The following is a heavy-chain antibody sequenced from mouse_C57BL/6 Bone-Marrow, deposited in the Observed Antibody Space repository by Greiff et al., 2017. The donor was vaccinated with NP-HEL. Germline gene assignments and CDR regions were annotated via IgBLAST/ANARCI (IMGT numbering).Heavy chain of an antibody. J-gene: IGHJ3*01. CDR1: GYTFTDYA. CDR2: ISTYYGDA. CDR3: ARSPHYYGSRAWFAY. D-gene: IGHD1-1*01. V-gene: IGHV1-67*01. Sequence: QVQLQQSGPELVRPGVSVKISCKGSGYTFTDYAMHWVKQSHAKSLAWIGVISTYYGDASYNQKFTDKATMTVDKSSSTAYMELARLTSEDSAVYYVARSPHYYGSRAWFAYWGQGTLVTVSA.